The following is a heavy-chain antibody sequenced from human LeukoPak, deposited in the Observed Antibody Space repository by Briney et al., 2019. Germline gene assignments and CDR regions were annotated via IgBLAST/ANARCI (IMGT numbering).Heavy chain of an antibody. CDR1: GGSISSSSYY. V-gene: IGHV4-39*07. Sequence: SETLSLTCTVSGGSISSSSYYWGWIRQPPGKGLEWIGSIYYSGSTYYNPSLKSRVTISVDTSKNQFSLKLSSVTAADTAVYYCARGSIAASGDAFDIWGQGTMVTVSS. CDR3: ARGSIAASGDAFDI. CDR2: IYYSGST. D-gene: IGHD6-6*01. J-gene: IGHJ3*02.